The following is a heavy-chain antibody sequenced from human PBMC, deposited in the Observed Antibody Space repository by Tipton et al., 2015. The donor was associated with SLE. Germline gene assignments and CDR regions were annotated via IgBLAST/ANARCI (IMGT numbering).Heavy chain of an antibody. CDR1: GFTFSSYS. Sequence: SLRLSCAASGFTFSSYSMNWVRQAPGKGLEWVSSISSSSSYIYYADSVKGRFTISRDNAKNSLYLQMNSPRAEDTAVYYCARDLHGSWNGAFDYWGQGTLVTVSS. V-gene: IGHV3-21*03. CDR3: ARDLHGSWNGAFDY. J-gene: IGHJ4*02. D-gene: IGHD1-1*01. CDR2: ISSSSSYI.